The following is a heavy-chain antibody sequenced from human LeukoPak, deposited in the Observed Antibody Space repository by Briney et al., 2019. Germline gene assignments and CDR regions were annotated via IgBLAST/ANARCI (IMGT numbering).Heavy chain of an antibody. J-gene: IGHJ4*02. CDR1: GFGFSNFW. V-gene: IGHV3-7*03. Sequence: GGSLRLSCAASGFGFSNFWMSWVRQAPGKGPEWVANIKEDGSLKNYVDSVEGRFTISRDNAKNSLYLQMNSLRAEDTALYYCARAKPKNMVRGLIMRRESRYYFDYWGQGTLVTVSS. CDR3: ARAKPKNMVRGLIMRRESRYYFDY. D-gene: IGHD3-10*01. CDR2: IKEDGSLK.